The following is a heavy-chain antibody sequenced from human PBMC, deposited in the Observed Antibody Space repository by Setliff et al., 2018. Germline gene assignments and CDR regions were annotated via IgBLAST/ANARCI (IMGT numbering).Heavy chain of an antibody. V-gene: IGHV1-18*01. CDR3: VRDRAAIVVGPPTAAFDI. CDR1: GYTFTSYG. CDR2: ISAYNGNT. D-gene: IGHD2-2*01. J-gene: IGHJ3*02. Sequence: ASVKVSCKASGYTFTSYGISWMRQAPGQGLDWMGWISAYNGNTNYVQKLQGRVTMTTDTSTGTAYMEVRSLRSDDTAQYYCVRDRAAIVVGPPTAAFDIWGQGTMVTVSS.